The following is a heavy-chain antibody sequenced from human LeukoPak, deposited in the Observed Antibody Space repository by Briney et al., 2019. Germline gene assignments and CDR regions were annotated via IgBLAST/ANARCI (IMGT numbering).Heavy chain of an antibody. J-gene: IGHJ4*02. V-gene: IGHV3-74*01. Sequence: GRSLRLSCAASGFTLRNSWMFWVRQAPGKGLVWVSDINNDGSRTSYADSVKGRFTISRDGAKYARFLQMNSLRAEGTAVYYCARGGLPGGFDYWGQGTLVTVSS. CDR2: INNDGSRT. D-gene: IGHD7-27*01. CDR1: GFTLRNSW. CDR3: ARGGLPGGFDY.